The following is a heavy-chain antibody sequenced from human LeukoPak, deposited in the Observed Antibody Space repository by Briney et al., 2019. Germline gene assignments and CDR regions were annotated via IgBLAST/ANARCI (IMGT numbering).Heavy chain of an antibody. CDR1: GFTFSSYA. CDR3: ARGTDTAVAGPDY. J-gene: IGHJ4*02. V-gene: IGHV3-33*01. CDR2: IWYDGSNK. Sequence: GGSLRLSCAASGFTFSSYATHWVRQAPGKGREWVAVIWYDGSNKYYADSVKGRFTISRDNAKNRLYLQMHSLRAEDTAVYYCARGTDTAVAGPDYWGQGTLVTVSS. D-gene: IGHD5-18*01.